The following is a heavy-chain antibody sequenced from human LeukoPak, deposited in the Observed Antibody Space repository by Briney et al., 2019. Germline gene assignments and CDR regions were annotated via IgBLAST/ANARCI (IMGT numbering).Heavy chain of an antibody. CDR1: GFIFGDSA. J-gene: IGHJ5*02. CDR3: TKDSGTYNWLDP. D-gene: IGHD1-26*01. CDR2: IDRKVKGYAT. V-gene: IGHV3-73*01. Sequence: GGSLRLSCAGSGFIFGDSAIHWVRQDSGKGLEWVGLIDRKVKGYATAFAASVKGRLTISRDDSQNTAFLHMDTLKTEDTALYYCTKDSGTYNWLDPWGQGTLVTASS.